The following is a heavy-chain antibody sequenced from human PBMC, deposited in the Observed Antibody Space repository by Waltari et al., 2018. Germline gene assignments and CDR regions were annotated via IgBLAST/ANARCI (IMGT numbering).Heavy chain of an antibody. V-gene: IGHV3-23*01. D-gene: IGHD3-16*01. CDR2: ISAGGANT. Sequence: EMQQLEVGGGLGQPGGSLIPYCATSGFTFNNFAMNWVRQAPGKVLEWVSAISAGGANTYYADSMKGRFTISTDNSKNTLYLQMNSLRAEETAVYYCARVVRMGDLPHLSWGQGTLVTVSS. CDR1: GFTFNNFA. J-gene: IGHJ5*02. CDR3: ARVVRMGDLPHLS.